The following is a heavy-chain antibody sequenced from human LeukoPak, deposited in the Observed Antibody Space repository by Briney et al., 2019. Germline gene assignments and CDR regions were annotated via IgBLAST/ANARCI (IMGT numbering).Heavy chain of an antibody. CDR3: ARRDYGDYCDD. Sequence: SETLSLTCTVSGGSISSYYGRCIRPPAGEGLEGIGRIYTSGSSNYNPPLKGRVTISVDTSKNHFSLNLSSVTGADTAVYYCARRDYGDYCDDWGQGTLVTVSS. CDR2: IYTSGSS. J-gene: IGHJ4*02. D-gene: IGHD4-17*01. CDR1: GGSISSYY. V-gene: IGHV4-4*07.